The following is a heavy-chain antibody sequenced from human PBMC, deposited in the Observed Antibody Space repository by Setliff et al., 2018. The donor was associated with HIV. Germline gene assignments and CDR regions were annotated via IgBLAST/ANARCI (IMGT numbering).Heavy chain of an antibody. CDR1: GGTFSRNA. CDR3: ARVNDYGGNYYYYYMAV. Sequence: GASVKVSCKASGGTFSRNAISWVRQAPGQRLEWMGWINAGNGNTKYSQEFQGRVTITRDTSASTAYMELSSLRSEDTAVYYCARVNDYGGNYYYYYMAVWGKGTTVTVSS. D-gene: IGHD4-17*01. V-gene: IGHV1-3*03. J-gene: IGHJ6*03. CDR2: INAGNGNT.